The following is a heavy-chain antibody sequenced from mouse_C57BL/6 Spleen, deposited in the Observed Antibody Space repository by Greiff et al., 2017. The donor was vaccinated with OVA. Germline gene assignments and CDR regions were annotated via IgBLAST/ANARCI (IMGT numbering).Heavy chain of an antibody. CDR1: GYTFTDYY. D-gene: IGHD1-1*01. CDR2: INPNNGGT. V-gene: IGHV1-26*01. Sequence: VQLQQSGPELVKPGASVKISCKASGYTFTDYYMNWVKQSHGKSLEWIGDINPNNGGTSYNQKFKGKATLTVDKSSSTAYMELRSLTSEDSAVYYCARRYYGRPTYAMDYWGQGTSVTVSS. J-gene: IGHJ4*01. CDR3: ARRYYGRPTYAMDY.